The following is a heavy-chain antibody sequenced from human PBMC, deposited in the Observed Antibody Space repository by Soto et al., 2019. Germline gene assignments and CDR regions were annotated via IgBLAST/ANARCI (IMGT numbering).Heavy chain of an antibody. CDR1: GFTFSSYA. Sequence: GGSLRLSCAASGFTFSSYAMSWVRQAPGKGLEWVSAISGSGGSTYYADSVKGRFTISRDNSKNTLYLQMNSLGVEDTAVYYCARTTYSSGWGEDFEAWGEGTLV. J-gene: IGHJ4*02. CDR2: ISGSGGST. D-gene: IGHD6-19*01. CDR3: ARTTYSSGWGEDFEA. V-gene: IGHV3-23*01.